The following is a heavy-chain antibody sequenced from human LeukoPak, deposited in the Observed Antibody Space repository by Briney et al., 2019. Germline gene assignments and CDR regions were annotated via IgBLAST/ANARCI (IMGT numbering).Heavy chain of an antibody. Sequence: GGSLRLSCAASGFTFSSYEMNWVRQAPGKGLEWVSGISGSGSSTYYADSVKGRFTISRDNSKNTLYLQMNSLRAEDTAVYYCAISGFGPIDYWGQGNLVTVSS. J-gene: IGHJ4*02. CDR1: GFTFSSYE. CDR2: ISGSGSST. CDR3: AISGFGPIDY. D-gene: IGHD3-22*01. V-gene: IGHV3-23*01.